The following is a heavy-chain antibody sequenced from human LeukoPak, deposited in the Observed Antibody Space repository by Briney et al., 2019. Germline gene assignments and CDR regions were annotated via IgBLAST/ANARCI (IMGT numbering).Heavy chain of an antibody. V-gene: IGHV4-59*08. D-gene: IGHD3-22*01. J-gene: IGHJ4*02. CDR3: ARHSGGYYYFDY. CDR2: IYYSGST. CDR1: GGSISSYY. Sequence: SETLSHTCTVSGGSISSYYWSWIRQPPGKGLEWIGYIYYSGSTSYNPSLKSRVTISVDTSKNQFSLKLSSVTAADTAVYYCARHSGGYYYFDYWGQGTLVTVSS.